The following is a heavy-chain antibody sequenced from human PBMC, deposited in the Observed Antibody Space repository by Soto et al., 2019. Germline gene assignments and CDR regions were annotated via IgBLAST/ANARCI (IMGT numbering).Heavy chain of an antibody. CDR3: ARVPLLWFGEFLAFDY. CDR2: IYYSGST. D-gene: IGHD3-10*01. Sequence: PSETLSLTCTVSGGSISSGGYYWSWVLQHPGKGLEWIGYIYYSGSTYYNPSLKSRVTISVDTSKNQFSLKLSSVTAADTAVYYCARVPLLWFGEFLAFDYWGQGTLVTVSS. CDR1: GGSISSGGYY. V-gene: IGHV4-30-4*08. J-gene: IGHJ4*02.